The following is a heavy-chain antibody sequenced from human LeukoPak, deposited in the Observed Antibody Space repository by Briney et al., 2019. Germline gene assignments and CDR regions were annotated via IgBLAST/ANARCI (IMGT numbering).Heavy chain of an antibody. J-gene: IGHJ4*02. CDR1: GFTFSSYW. D-gene: IGHD2-2*01. Sequence: GGSLRLSCAASGFTFSSYWMSWVRQAPGKGLEWVSNIKQDGSEKYYVDSVKGRFTISRDNAKNSLYLQMNSLRDEDTAVYDCARDEQPDIVVVSAAIGYWGQGTLVTVSS. V-gene: IGHV3-7*01. CDR3: ARDEQPDIVVVSAAIGY. CDR2: IKQDGSEK.